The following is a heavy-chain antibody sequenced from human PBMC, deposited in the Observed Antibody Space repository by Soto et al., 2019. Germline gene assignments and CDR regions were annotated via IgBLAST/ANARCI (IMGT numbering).Heavy chain of an antibody. CDR3: ARAKPGTLGAFDI. CDR2: IYSGSST. Sequence: PGGSLRLSCAASGFTVSSNYMSWVRQAPGKGLEWVSVIYSGSSTYYADSVKGRFTISRDNSKNTLFLQMNSLRAEDTAVYYCARAKPGTLGAFDIWGQGTMVTVS. V-gene: IGHV3-53*01. CDR1: GFTVSSNY. D-gene: IGHD1-1*01. J-gene: IGHJ3*02.